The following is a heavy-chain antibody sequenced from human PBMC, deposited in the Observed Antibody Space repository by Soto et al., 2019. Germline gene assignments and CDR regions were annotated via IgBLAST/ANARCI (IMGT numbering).Heavy chain of an antibody. J-gene: IGHJ6*02. V-gene: IGHV4-34*01. Sequence: QVQLQQWGAGLLKPSETLSLTCAVYGGSFSGYYWSWIRQPPGKGLEWIGEINHSGSTNYNPSLKSRVTISGDTSKNQCSLKLSSVNAADTAVYYCARGLHCSSTSCQFDYYGMDVWGQGTTVTVSS. CDR3: ARGLHCSSTSCQFDYYGMDV. CDR2: INHSGST. D-gene: IGHD2-2*01. CDR1: GGSFSGYY.